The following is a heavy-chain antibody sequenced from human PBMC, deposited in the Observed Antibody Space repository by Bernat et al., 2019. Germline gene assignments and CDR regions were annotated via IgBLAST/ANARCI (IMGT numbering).Heavy chain of an antibody. D-gene: IGHD1-26*01. CDR3: ARAPAKRGELRGLNWFDP. V-gene: IGHV4-38-2*01. J-gene: IGHJ5*02. CDR2: IYHSGST. CDR1: GYSISSGYY. Sequence: QVQLQESGPGLVKPSETLSLTCAVSGYSISSGYYWGWIRQPPGKGLEWIGSIYHSGSTYYNPSLKSRVTISVDTSKNQFSLKLSSVTAADTAVYYCARAPAKRGELRGLNWFDPWGQGTLVTVSS.